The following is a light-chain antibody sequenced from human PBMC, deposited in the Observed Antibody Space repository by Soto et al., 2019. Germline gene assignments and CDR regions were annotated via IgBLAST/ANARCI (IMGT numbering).Light chain of an antibody. CDR3: AAWDDSLSNWV. CDR2: RNN. J-gene: IGLJ3*02. V-gene: IGLV1-47*01. CDR1: SSTIGSNY. Sequence: QSVLTQPPSASVTPGQRVTISCSGSSSTIGSNYVFWYQHLPGTAPKLLIYRNNQRPSGVPVRFSGSKSGTSASLAISGLRSEDEADYYCAAWDDSLSNWVFGGGTKLTVL.